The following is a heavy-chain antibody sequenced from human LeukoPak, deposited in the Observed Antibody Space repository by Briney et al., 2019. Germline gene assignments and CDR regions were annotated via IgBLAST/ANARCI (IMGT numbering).Heavy chain of an antibody. Sequence: GGSLRLSCAASGFTFSSYAMSWVRQAPGKGLEWVSAISGSGGSTYYADSVKGRFTISRDNSKDTLYLQMNSLRAEDTAVYYCAKGDYGDFTVFDYWGQGTLVTVSS. J-gene: IGHJ4*02. D-gene: IGHD4-17*01. CDR3: AKGDYGDFTVFDY. CDR2: ISGSGGST. CDR1: GFTFSSYA. V-gene: IGHV3-23*01.